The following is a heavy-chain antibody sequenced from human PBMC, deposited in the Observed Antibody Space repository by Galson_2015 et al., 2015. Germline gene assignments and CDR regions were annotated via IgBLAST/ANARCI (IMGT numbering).Heavy chain of an antibody. D-gene: IGHD2-15*01. CDR3: ARSSRYCNGHDCYYFDR. CDR2: MYYNGSP. Sequence: SETLSLTCSVSGGGITSTYYWGWIRQPPGQGLEWIGSMYYNGSPSYNPSLKSRVTMSVDTTKQFSLKLTSLTAADTAVYYCARSSRYCNGHDCYYFDRWGQGTLVTVSS. CDR1: GGGITSTYY. J-gene: IGHJ4*02. V-gene: IGHV4-39*01.